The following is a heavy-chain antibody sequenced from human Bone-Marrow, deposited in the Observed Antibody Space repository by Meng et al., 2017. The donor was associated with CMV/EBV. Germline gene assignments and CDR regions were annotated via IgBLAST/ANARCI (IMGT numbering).Heavy chain of an antibody. CDR1: GGSFSGYY. V-gene: IGHV4-34*01. Sequence: GSLRLSCAVYGGSFSGYYWSWIRQPPGKGLEWIGEINHSGSTNYNPSLKSRVTISVDTSKNQFPLKLSSVTAADTAVYYCARDKYSSSSSLGLLWGQGTLVTVSS. J-gene: IGHJ4*02. CDR3: ARDKYSSSSSLGLL. D-gene: IGHD6-6*01. CDR2: INHSGST.